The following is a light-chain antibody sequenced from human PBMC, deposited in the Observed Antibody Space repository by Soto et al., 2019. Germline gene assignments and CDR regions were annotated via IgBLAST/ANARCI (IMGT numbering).Light chain of an antibody. CDR3: QQYNSYST. Sequence: DIQMTQSPSTLSASVGDRVTITCRASQSISSWLAWYQQKPGKAPKLLIYDASSLESGVPSRFSGSGSGTEFTLTISSLQPDDFATYYCQQYNSYSTFGPGTKVDSK. V-gene: IGKV1-5*01. CDR2: DAS. CDR1: QSISSW. J-gene: IGKJ3*01.